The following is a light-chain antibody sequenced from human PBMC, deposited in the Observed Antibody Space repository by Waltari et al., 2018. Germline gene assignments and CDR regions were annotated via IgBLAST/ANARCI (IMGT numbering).Light chain of an antibody. V-gene: IGKV1-39*01. CDR3: QQTYNIPRT. Sequence: DIQMTQSPSSLSASVGDRVTITCRASRDITNYVNWYQQKAGKAPQLLIYAASSLQGGVPARFSGGGSGTDFNLTITSLRPDDFATYYCQQTYNIPRTFGGGTKVVIK. CDR1: RDITNY. CDR2: AAS. J-gene: IGKJ4*01.